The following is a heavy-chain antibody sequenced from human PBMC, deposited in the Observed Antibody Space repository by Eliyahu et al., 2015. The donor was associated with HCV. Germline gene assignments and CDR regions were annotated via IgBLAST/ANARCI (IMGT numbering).Heavy chain of an antibody. CDR2: ISSNGGNT. D-gene: IGHD2-2*01. CDR3: VKDSTRGHDCSTISCYFDFDY. CDR1: GFTFSTYA. V-gene: IGHV3-64D*06. J-gene: IGHJ4*02. Sequence: EVQLVESGGGLVQPGGSLRLSCSASGFTFSTYAMPWVRQAPGKGLESVSGISSNGGNTYYADSVEGRFTISRDNSKNTLYLQMSSLRPEDTAVYYCVKDSTRGHDCSTISCYFDFDYWGQGTLVTVSS.